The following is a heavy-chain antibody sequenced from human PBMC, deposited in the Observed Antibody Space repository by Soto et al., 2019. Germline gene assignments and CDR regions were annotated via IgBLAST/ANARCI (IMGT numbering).Heavy chain of an antibody. CDR2: IYHSGST. J-gene: IGHJ4*02. CDR3: ASGNYYDSSGYYRPALDY. Sequence: QVQLQESGPGLVKPSGTLSLTCAVSGGSISSSNWWSWVRQPPGKGLEWIGEIYHSGSTNYNPSLKSRVPIPVDQSKSQFPLKLCSVTAADTAVYYCASGNYYDSSGYYRPALDYWGQGTLVTVSS. CDR1: GGSISSSNW. D-gene: IGHD3-22*01. V-gene: IGHV4-4*02.